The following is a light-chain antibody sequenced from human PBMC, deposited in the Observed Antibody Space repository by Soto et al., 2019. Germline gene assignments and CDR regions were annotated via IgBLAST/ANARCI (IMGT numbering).Light chain of an antibody. CDR1: NSDVGAYNY. J-gene: IGLJ1*01. Sequence: QPVLTQPRSVSGSPGQSVTISCTGTNSDVGAYNYVSWYQQHPGKAPKLMIYDVTERPSGVPDRFSGSKSGNTASLTISGLQAEDEADYYCCSFAGGNTYVFGTGTKLTVL. V-gene: IGLV2-11*01. CDR2: DVT. CDR3: CSFAGGNTYV.